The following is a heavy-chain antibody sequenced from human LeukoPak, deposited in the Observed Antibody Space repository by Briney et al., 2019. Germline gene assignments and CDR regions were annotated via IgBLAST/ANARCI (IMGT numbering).Heavy chain of an antibody. J-gene: IGHJ6*02. Sequence: PGGSLRLSCAASGFTFSDYYMSWIRQAPGKGLEWVSYISSSSSYTNYADSVKGRFTISRDNAKNSLYLQMNSLRAEDTAVYYCARDIDTTTGCMDVWGQGTTVTVSS. CDR1: GFTFSDYY. D-gene: IGHD1-14*01. CDR2: ISSSSSYT. V-gene: IGHV3-11*05. CDR3: ARDIDTTTGCMDV.